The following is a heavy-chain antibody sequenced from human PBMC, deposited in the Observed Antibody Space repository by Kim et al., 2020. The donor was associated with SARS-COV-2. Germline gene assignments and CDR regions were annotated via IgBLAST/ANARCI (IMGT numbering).Heavy chain of an antibody. D-gene: IGHD3-16*01. CDR2: RDGAT. V-gene: IGHV3-23*01. CDR3: SRGVGDY. Sequence: RDGATFNADSVKGRFTISRDNSKNMLYLQMDSLRVEDTAIYYCSRGVGDYWGQGTQVTVSS. J-gene: IGHJ4*02.